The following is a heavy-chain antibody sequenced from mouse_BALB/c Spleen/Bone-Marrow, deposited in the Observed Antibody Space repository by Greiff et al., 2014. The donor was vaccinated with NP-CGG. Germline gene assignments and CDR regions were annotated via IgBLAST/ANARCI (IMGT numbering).Heavy chain of an antibody. CDR2: ISSGGST. Sequence: EVKLVESGGGLVKPGGSLKLSCAASGFTFSSYAMSWVRQTPEKRLEWVASISSGGSTYYPDSVKGRFTISRDNARNILYLQMSSLRSEVTAMYYCAKRGAYGNFWFAYWGQGTLVTVSA. CDR1: GFTFSSYA. CDR3: AKRGAYGNFWFAY. D-gene: IGHD2-10*02. V-gene: IGHV5-6-5*01. J-gene: IGHJ3*01.